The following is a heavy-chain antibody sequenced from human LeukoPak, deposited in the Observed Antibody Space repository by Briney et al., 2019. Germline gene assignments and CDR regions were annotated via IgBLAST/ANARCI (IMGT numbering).Heavy chain of an antibody. CDR1: GFTFNNYA. D-gene: IGHD2-15*01. CDR3: AKDQATRWYLHYGMDV. Sequence: PGGSLRLSCAASGFTFNNYAIHWVRQAPGKGLEWVAVISYDGSNKYYADSVKGRFTISRDNSKNTLYLQMNNLRAEDTAMYYCAKDQATRWYLHYGMDVWGQGTTVTVSS. CDR2: ISYDGSNK. V-gene: IGHV3-30*18. J-gene: IGHJ6*02.